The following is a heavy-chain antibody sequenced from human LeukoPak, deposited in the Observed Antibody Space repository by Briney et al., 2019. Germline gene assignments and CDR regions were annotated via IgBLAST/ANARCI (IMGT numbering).Heavy chain of an antibody. J-gene: IGHJ4*02. CDR1: GYTFIYNA. D-gene: IGHD6-19*01. Sequence: GASVKVSCKASGYTFIYNALNWVRQAPGQGLEYVGWINTNTGNPTYAQGFTGRFVLSLDTSVNTAYLQISSLKSEDTAVYYCARTGSATVTGRRVYFLDYWGQGTLVTVSS. CDR2: INTNTGNP. CDR3: ARTGSATVTGRRVYFLDY. V-gene: IGHV7-4-1*02.